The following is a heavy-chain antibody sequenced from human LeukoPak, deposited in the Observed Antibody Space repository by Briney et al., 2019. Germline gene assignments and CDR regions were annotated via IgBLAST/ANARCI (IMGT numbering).Heavy chain of an antibody. D-gene: IGHD2-21*01. J-gene: IGHJ6*03. CDR2: IYYSGST. CDR3: ARVKWVLFRYYYYYMDV. Sequence: SETLSLTCTVSGGSISSGGYYWSWIRQHPGKGLEWIGYIYYSGSTYYNPSLKSRVTISVDTSKNQFSLKLSSVTAADTAVYYCARVKWVLFRYYYYYMDVWGKGTTVTVSS. CDR1: GGSISSGGYY. V-gene: IGHV4-31*03.